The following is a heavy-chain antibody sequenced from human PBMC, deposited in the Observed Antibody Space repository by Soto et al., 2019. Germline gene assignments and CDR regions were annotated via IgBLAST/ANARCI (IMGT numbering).Heavy chain of an antibody. Sequence: QVQLVQSGAEVKKPGSSVKVSCKASGGTFSSYAISWVRQAPGQGLEWMGGIIPIFGTANYAQKFQGRVTITGDEATSTPYTELRSLRSEDTAGYYCPLLGPNWFHPWGQGTLVPVSP. CDR3: PLLGPNWFHP. CDR2: IIPIFGTA. J-gene: IGHJ5*02. CDR1: GGTFSSYA. V-gene: IGHV1-69*12. D-gene: IGHD3-16*01.